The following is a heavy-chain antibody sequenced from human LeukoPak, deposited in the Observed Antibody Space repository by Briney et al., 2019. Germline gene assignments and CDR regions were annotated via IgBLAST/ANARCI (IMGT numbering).Heavy chain of an antibody. CDR2: IRYDGSDK. D-gene: IGHD1-26*01. Sequence: PGGSLRLSCAASGFSFSSYGIHWVRQAPGKGLEWVAFIRYDGSDKYYADSVKGRFTISRDNSKNTLYLQMDSLRAEDTAVYYCARANLVGATLYFDYWGQGTLVTVSS. CDR3: ARANLVGATLYFDY. J-gene: IGHJ4*02. CDR1: GFSFSSYG. V-gene: IGHV3-30*02.